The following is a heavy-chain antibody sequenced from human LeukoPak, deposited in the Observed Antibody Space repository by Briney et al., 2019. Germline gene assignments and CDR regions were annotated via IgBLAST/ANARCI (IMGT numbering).Heavy chain of an antibody. J-gene: IGHJ1*01. CDR3: ARTDETAPAEDFQH. CDR1: GFTVISNY. D-gene: IGHD2-21*02. Sequence: SGGSLRLSCAASGFTVISNYMSWVRQAPGKGLKWVSGITWSGGSTGYADSVKGRFTISRDNAKNSLYLQMNSLRAEDTAVYYCARTDETAPAEDFQHWGQGTLVTVSS. CDR2: ITWSGGST. V-gene: IGHV3-20*04.